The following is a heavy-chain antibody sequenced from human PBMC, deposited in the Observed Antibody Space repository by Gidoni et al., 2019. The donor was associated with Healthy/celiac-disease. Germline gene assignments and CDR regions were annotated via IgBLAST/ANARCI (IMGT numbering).Heavy chain of an antibody. CDR3: ARDRYSGYDHNWFDP. CDR2: IWYDGSNK. J-gene: IGHJ5*02. Sequence: QVQLVESGGGVVQPGRSLRLSCAASGFTFSSYGMHWVRQAPGKGLEWVAVIWYDGSNKYYADSVKGRFTISRDNSKNTLYLQMNSLRAEDTAVYYCARDRYSGYDHNWFDPWGQGTLVTVSS. V-gene: IGHV3-33*01. D-gene: IGHD5-12*01. CDR1: GFTFSSYG.